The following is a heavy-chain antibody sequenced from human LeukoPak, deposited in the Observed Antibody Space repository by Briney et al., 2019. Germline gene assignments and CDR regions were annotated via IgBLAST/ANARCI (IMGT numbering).Heavy chain of an antibody. Sequence: SETLSLTCTVSGGSISSSSYYWGWIRQPPGEGLEWIGSIYYSGSTYYNPPLKSRVTISVDTSKNQFSLKLSSVTAADTAVYYCARIWTLAAALDYWGQGTLVTVSS. D-gene: IGHD6-13*01. CDR3: ARIWTLAAALDY. CDR1: GGSISSSSYY. J-gene: IGHJ4*02. V-gene: IGHV4-39*01. CDR2: IYYSGST.